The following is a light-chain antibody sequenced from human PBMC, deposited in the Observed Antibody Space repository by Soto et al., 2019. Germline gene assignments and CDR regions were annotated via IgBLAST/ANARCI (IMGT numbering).Light chain of an antibody. J-gene: IGKJ2*01. V-gene: IGKV3-20*01. CDR3: QQYGSSSYT. CDR2: GAS. CDR1: QSVRSSY. Sequence: EIVLTQSPGTLSLSPGERATLSCRASQSVRSSYLAWYQQKPGQAPRLLIYGASSRATGIPDRFSGSGSGTDFTLTISRLEPEEFAVYYCQQYGSSSYTFGQGTKLEIK.